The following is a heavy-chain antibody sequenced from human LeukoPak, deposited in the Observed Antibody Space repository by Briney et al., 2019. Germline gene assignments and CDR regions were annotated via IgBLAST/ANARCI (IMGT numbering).Heavy chain of an antibody. Sequence: GGSLRLSCAASGFTFSSYAMSWVRQAPGKGLEWVSAISGSGGSTYYADSVKGRFTISRDNSKHTLYLQMNSLRAEDTAVYYCAKDRRDVLRYFDWYPPIDYWGQGTLVTVSS. V-gene: IGHV3-23*01. CDR3: AKDRRDVLRYFDWYPPIDY. D-gene: IGHD3-9*01. CDR2: ISGSGGST. J-gene: IGHJ4*02. CDR1: GFTFSSYA.